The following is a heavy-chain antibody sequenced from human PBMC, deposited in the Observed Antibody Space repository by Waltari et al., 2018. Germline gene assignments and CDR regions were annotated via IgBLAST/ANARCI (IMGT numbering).Heavy chain of an antibody. V-gene: IGHV4-59*08. J-gene: IGHJ4*02. D-gene: IGHD1-7*01. CDR3: ASATGTTASFDY. CDR1: GGSISSYY. Sequence: QVQLQESGPGLVKPSETLSLTCTVSGGSISSYYWSWIRPPPGKGLEWIGYSYYSGNTNYNPSLKSLVTISVDTSKNHFSLKLSSVTAADTAVYYCASATGTTASFDYWGQGTLVTVSS. CDR2: SYYSGNT.